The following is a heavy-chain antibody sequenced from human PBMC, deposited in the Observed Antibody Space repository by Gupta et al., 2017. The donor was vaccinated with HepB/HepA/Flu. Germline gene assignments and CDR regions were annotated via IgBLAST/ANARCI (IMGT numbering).Heavy chain of an antibody. J-gene: IGHJ5*02. V-gene: IGHV4-34*01. CDR1: GGSFTGYY. Sequence: QVQLQQWGAGLLQPSETLSLTCAVYGGSFTGYYCSWIRQPPGKGLEWIGEINHSGSTNYNPSLKSRVTISVDTSKNQFSLKLSSVTAADTAVYYCARMISGPNWFDPWGQGTLVTVSS. D-gene: IGHD3-10*01. CDR3: ARMISGPNWFDP. CDR2: INHSGST.